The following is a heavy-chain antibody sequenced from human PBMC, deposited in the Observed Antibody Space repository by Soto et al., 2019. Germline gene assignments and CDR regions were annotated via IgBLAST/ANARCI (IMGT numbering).Heavy chain of an antibody. CDR1: GGSISSYY. J-gene: IGHJ4*02. V-gene: IGHV4-59*01. D-gene: IGHD5-18*01. CDR2: IYYSGST. Sequence: QVQLQESGPGLVKPSETLSLTCTVSGGSISSYYWSWIRQPPGKGLEWIGYIYYSGSTNYNPSLKGRVTISVDTSKDQFSLKRSSVTAADTAVYYCARHVDTAMVTAPSDYWGQGTWSPSPQ. CDR3: ARHVDTAMVTAPSDY.